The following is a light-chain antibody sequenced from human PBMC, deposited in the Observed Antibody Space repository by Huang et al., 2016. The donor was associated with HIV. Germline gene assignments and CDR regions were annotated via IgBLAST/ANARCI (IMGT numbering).Light chain of an antibody. V-gene: IGKV3D-20*01. CDR1: QSVDSN. Sequence: EIVLTQSPATLSLSPGERATLSCGASQSVDSNLAWYQQKPGLAPRLLIYDASSRATGIPDRFSGSGSGTDFTLTMSRLEPEDFAVYYCQQYGSSPLTFGGGTKVEIK. CDR2: DAS. J-gene: IGKJ4*01. CDR3: QQYGSSPLT.